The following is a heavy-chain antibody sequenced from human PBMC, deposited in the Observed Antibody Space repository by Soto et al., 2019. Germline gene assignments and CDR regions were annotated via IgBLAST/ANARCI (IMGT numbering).Heavy chain of an antibody. CDR1: GFIFSGSG. CDR2: VSNDGIRK. Sequence: QVQLVESGGGVVQPGRSLRLTCAASGFIFSGSGMHWVRQAPGKGLEWVALVSNDGIRKYYGDSVKGRFTISRDNAENTLFLQMHSLIPEDTAVYYCARWVGGSMYDNSGKYDSWGPGTLVTVSS. J-gene: IGHJ5*01. V-gene: IGHV3-30*03. D-gene: IGHD3-22*01. CDR3: ARWVGGSMYDNSGKYDS.